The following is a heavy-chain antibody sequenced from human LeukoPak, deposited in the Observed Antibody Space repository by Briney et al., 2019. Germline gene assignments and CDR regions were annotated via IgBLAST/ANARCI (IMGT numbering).Heavy chain of an antibody. Sequence: NASETLSLTCTVSGGSISSYYWSWIRQPPGKGLEWIGYIYYSGSTNYNPSLKSRVTISVDTSKNQFSLKLSSVTAADTAVYYCARQGYGDYGAFDIWGQGTMVTVSS. CDR3: ARQGYGDYGAFDI. J-gene: IGHJ3*02. V-gene: IGHV4-59*08. D-gene: IGHD4-17*01. CDR2: IYYSGST. CDR1: GGSISSYY.